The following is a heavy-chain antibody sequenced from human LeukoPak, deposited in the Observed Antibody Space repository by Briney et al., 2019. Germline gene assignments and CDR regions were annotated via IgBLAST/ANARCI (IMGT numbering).Heavy chain of an antibody. V-gene: IGHV4-4*09. CDR3: ARLKTYYDFWSGYYYYMDV. CDR2: IYTSGST. CDR1: GGSISGYY. D-gene: IGHD3-3*01. J-gene: IGHJ6*03. Sequence: SETLSLTCSVSGGSISGYYWSWIRQPPGKGLEWIGYIYTSGSTNYNPSLKSRVTISVDTSKNQFSLKLSSVTAADTAVYYCARLKTYYDFWSGYYYYMDVWGKGTTVTVSS.